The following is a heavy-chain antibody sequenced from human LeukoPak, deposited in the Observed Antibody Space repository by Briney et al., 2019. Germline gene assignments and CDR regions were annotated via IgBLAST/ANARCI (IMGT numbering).Heavy chain of an antibody. CDR3: AKFMAAAGTTSPFDY. Sequence: ETLSLTCAVYGGSFSGYYWSWIRQAPGKGLEWVSAISGSGGSTYYADSVKGRFTISRDNSKNTLYLQMNSLRAEDTAVYYCAKFMAAAGTTSPFDYWGQGTLVTVSS. CDR2: ISGSGGST. D-gene: IGHD6-13*01. J-gene: IGHJ4*02. V-gene: IGHV3-23*01. CDR1: GGSFSGYY.